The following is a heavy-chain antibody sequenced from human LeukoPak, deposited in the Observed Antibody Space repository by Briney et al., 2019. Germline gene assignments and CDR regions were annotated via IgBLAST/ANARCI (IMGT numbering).Heavy chain of an antibody. CDR2: IYYSGST. CDR1: GFTFSRHW. CDR3: ARGLYSGSYYGLYYFDY. J-gene: IGHJ4*02. V-gene: IGHV4-59*11. Sequence: PGGSLRLSCAASGFTFSRHWMSWIRQPPGKGLEWIGYIYYSGSTNYNPSLKSRVTISVDTSKNQFSLKLSSVTAADTAVYYCARGLYSGSYYGLYYFDYWGQGTLVTVSS. D-gene: IGHD1-26*01.